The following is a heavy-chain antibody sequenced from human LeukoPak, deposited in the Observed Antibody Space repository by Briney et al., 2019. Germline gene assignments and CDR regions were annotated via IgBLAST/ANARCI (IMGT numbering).Heavy chain of an antibody. Sequence: GGSLRLSCAASGFNFNNFAMSWVRQAPGKGLEWLSAMTGPADTTYYAESVRGRFTISRDYSKSMVFLQMNSLRVEDTAIYYCAKGAEIDHWGQGTLVTVSS. CDR2: MTGPADTT. V-gene: IGHV3-23*01. CDR3: AKGAEIDH. J-gene: IGHJ4*02. CDR1: GFNFNNFA.